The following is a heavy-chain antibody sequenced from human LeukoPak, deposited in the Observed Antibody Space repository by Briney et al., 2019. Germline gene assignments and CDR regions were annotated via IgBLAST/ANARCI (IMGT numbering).Heavy chain of an antibody. CDR2: IIPIFGTA. CDR1: GGTFSSYA. Sequence: SVKVSCKASGGTFSSYAISWVRQAPGQGLEWMGRIIPIFGTANYAQKFQGRVTITTDESTSTAYMELSSLRSEDTAVYYCARDTYCYGSGIGELDYWGQGTLVTVSS. CDR3: ARDTYCYGSGIGELDY. V-gene: IGHV1-69*05. D-gene: IGHD3-10*01. J-gene: IGHJ4*02.